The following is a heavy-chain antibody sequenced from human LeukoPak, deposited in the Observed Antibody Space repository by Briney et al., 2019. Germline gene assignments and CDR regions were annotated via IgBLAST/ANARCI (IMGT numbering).Heavy chain of an antibody. CDR1: GGSFSGYY. V-gene: IGHV4-59*01. J-gene: IGHJ1*01. D-gene: IGHD6-6*01. CDR2: IYHSGST. Sequence: SSETLSLTCAVYGGSFSGYYWSWIRQPPGKGLEWIGYIYHSGSTNYNPSLQSRVTISVDTSKNQFSLNLNSVTAADTAVYYCARGGAARLHFQNWGQGTLVTVSS. CDR3: ARGGAARLHFQN.